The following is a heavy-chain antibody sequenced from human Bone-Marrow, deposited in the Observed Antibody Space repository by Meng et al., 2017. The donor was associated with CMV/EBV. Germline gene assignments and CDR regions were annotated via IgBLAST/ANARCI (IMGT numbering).Heavy chain of an antibody. Sequence: GDYYWSWIRQPPRKGLEWIGYIYYSGSTYYNPSLKSRVTISVDTSKNQFSLKLSSVTAADTAVYYCARGAYYYDSSGYPRPHWFDPWGQGTLVTVSS. CDR3: ARGAYYYDSSGYPRPHWFDP. V-gene: IGHV4-30-4*08. D-gene: IGHD3-22*01. CDR2: IYYSGST. CDR1: GDYY. J-gene: IGHJ5*02.